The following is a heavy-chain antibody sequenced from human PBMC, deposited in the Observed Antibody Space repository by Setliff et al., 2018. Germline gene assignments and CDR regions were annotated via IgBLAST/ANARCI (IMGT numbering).Heavy chain of an antibody. CDR3: ARGRPTANPYYYYYMDV. CDR2: ISTSRTII. V-gene: IGHV3-48*01. D-gene: IGHD4-4*01. J-gene: IGHJ6*03. Sequence: PGGSLRLSCVTSGFTFSNYGMTWVRRAPGKGLEWISYISTSRTIIYYADSVKCRFTISRDNANHSLHLQMNSLRSDDMAVYYCARGRPTANPYYYYYMDVWGKGTTVTVSS. CDR1: GFTFSNYG.